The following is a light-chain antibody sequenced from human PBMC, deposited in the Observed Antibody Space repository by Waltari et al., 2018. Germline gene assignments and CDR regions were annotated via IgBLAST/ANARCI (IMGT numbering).Light chain of an antibody. V-gene: IGKV4-1*01. CDR3: QQYYSTMYT. J-gene: IGKJ2*01. CDR2: WAS. Sequence: DIVMTQSPDSLGVSLGERATINCKSSQNLLYSSDNKNYLAWYQQKPGQPPKLLISWASTRESGVPDRFSGSGSGTDFTLTISCLQAEDVAVYYCQQYYSTMYTFGQGTKLEIK. CDR1: QNLLYSSDNKNY.